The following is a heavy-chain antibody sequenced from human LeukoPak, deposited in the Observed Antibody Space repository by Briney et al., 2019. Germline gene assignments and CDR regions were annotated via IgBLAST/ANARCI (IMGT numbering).Heavy chain of an antibody. CDR2: ISGSGGST. CDR3: AKDDLHDWGPGSFDY. CDR1: GFTFSGYA. V-gene: IGHV3-23*01. J-gene: IGHJ4*02. Sequence: GGSLRLSCAASGFTFSGYAMSWVRQAPGKGLEWVSAISGSGGSTYYADSVKGRFTISRDNSKNTLYLQMNSLRAEDTAVYYCAKDDLHDWGPGSFDYWGQGTLVTVSS. D-gene: IGHD3-10*01.